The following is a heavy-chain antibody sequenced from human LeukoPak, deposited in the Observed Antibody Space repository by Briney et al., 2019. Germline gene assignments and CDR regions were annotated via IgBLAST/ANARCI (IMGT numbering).Heavy chain of an antibody. CDR2: ISGSGATT. D-gene: IGHD6-13*01. CDR3: AKVGADDSGWYAFDH. V-gene: IGHV3-23*01. CDR1: GFTFSSYG. J-gene: IGHJ4*02. Sequence: GGTLRLSCAASGFTFSSYGMSCVRQAPGKGLEWVSTISGSGATTYYADSVKGRFTISRDNLKNTLYLQMASVKVADTAIYYCAKVGADDSGWYAFDHWGQGTLVTVSS.